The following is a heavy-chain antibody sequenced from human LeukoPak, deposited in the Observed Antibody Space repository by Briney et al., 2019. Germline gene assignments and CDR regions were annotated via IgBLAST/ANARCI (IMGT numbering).Heavy chain of an antibody. CDR2: XYPGDSDT. Sequence: GESLKISCKGSGYSFTSYWIGWVRQMPGKGXXXXXXXYPGDSDTRYSPSFQGQVTISADKSISTAYLQWSSLKASDTAMYYCARRYNWNENNWFDPWGQGTLVTVSS. CDR1: GYSFTSYW. J-gene: IGHJ5*02. CDR3: ARRYNWNENNWFDP. V-gene: IGHV5-51*01. D-gene: IGHD1-1*01.